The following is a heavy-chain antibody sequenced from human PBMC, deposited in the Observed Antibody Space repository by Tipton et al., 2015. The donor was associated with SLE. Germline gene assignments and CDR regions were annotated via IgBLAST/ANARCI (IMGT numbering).Heavy chain of an antibody. CDR2: IYYSGST. J-gene: IGHJ4*02. Sequence: TLSLTCTVSGGSICSSSYYWGWIRQPPGKGLEWIGSIYYSGSTYYNPSLKSRVTISLDRFNNQFTLKMTSVTAADTAVYYCANQNWNYYFWGQGNLVTVSS. D-gene: IGHD1-7*01. CDR1: GGSICSSSYY. V-gene: IGHV4-39*06. CDR3: ANQNWNYYF.